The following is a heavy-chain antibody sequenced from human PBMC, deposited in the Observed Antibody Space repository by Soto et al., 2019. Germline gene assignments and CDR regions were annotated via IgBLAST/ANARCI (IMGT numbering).Heavy chain of an antibody. CDR3: ARPATGPGALYYYYGMDV. J-gene: IGHJ6*02. Sequence: GESLKISCKGSGYSFTSYWIGWVRQMPGKGLEWMGIIYPGDSDTRYSPSFQGQVTISADKSISTAYLQWSSLKASDTAMYYCARPATGPGALYYYYGMDVWGQGTTVTVSS. CDR2: IYPGDSDT. CDR1: GYSFTSYW. D-gene: IGHD1-1*01. V-gene: IGHV5-51*01.